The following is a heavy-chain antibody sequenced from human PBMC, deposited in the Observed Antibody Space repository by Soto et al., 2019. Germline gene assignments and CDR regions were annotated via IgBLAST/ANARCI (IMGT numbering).Heavy chain of an antibody. J-gene: IGHJ6*02. D-gene: IGHD4-17*01. V-gene: IGHV3-30*18. CDR2: ISYDGSNK. Sequence: GSLRLSCAASGFTFSSYGMHWVRQAPGKGLEWVAVISYDGSNKYYADSVKGRFTISRDNSKNTLYLQMNSLRAEDTAVYYCAKDQRVYGDYSYGMDVWGQGTTVTVSS. CDR3: AKDQRVYGDYSYGMDV. CDR1: GFTFSSYG.